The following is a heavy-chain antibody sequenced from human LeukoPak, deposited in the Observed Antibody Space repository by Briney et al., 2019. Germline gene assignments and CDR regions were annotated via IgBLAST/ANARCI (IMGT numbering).Heavy chain of an antibody. V-gene: IGHV3-21*01. D-gene: IGHD1-20*01. J-gene: IGHJ4*02. CDR2: ISSSSSYI. CDR3: ARDNWKESYVDY. CDR1: GFTFSSYS. Sequence: GGSLRLSXAASGFTFSSYSMNWVSQAPGKGLEWVSSISSSSSYIYYADSVKGRFTISRDNAKNSLYLQMNSLRAEDTAVYYCARDNWKESYVDYWGQGTLVTVSS.